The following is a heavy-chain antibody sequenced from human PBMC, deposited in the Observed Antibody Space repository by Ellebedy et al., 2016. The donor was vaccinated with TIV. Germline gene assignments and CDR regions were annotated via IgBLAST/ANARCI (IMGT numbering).Heavy chain of an antibody. CDR2: IRWNSDTM. Sequence: GGSLRLSXAASGFNFGGHAMHWVRQAPGKGLEWVSHIRWNSDTMGYAGSVKGRFTISRDNAKNSLYLQMNSLREEDTAVYYCAVGWMQFWGQGTLVTVST. CDR3: AVGWMQF. D-gene: IGHD5-18*01. V-gene: IGHV3-9*01. J-gene: IGHJ4*02. CDR1: GFNFGGHA.